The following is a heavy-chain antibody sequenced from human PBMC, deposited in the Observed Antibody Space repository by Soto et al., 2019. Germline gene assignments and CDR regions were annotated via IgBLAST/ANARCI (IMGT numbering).Heavy chain of an antibody. D-gene: IGHD3-10*01. V-gene: IGHV1-69*01. CDR2: VIPIFGTA. CDR3: AREYYYGSGSHDAFDI. CDR1: GGTFSSYA. Sequence: QVQLVQSGAEVKKPGSSVKVSCKASGGTFSSYAISWVRQAPGPGLEWMGGVIPIFGTANYAQKFQGRVTITADESTSTAYMELSSLRSEDTAVYYCAREYYYGSGSHDAFDIWGQGTMVTVSS. J-gene: IGHJ3*02.